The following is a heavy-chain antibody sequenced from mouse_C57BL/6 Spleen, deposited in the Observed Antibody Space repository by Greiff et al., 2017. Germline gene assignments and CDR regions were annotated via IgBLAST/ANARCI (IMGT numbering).Heavy chain of an antibody. CDR2: IYPGDGDT. V-gene: IGHV1-80*01. D-gene: IGHD2-3*01. Sequence: VQLQQSGAELVKPGASVKISCKASGYAFSSYWMNWVKQRPGKGLEWIGQIYPGDGDTNYNGQFKGQATLTADKSSSTAYMQLRSLTSEDSAVYFCARGGWLLPYVFPSMDYWGQGTSDTVSS. CDR1: GYAFSSYW. J-gene: IGHJ4*01. CDR3: ARGGWLLPYVFPSMDY.